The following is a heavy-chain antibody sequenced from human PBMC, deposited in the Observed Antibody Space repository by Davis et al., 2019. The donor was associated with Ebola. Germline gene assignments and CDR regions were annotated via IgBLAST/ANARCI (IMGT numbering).Heavy chain of an antibody. V-gene: IGHV4-59*01. CDR3: ARVVGATDLNVDY. J-gene: IGHJ4*02. Sequence: GSLRLSCTVSGGSISSYYWTWIRQPPGKGLEWIAYMSYRGGVNYNPSLKSRVTISIDTSKNQLALKLRSVTAADTAVHYCARVVGATDLNVDYWGQGTLVTVSS. CDR1: GGSISSYY. CDR2: MSYRGGV. D-gene: IGHD1-26*01.